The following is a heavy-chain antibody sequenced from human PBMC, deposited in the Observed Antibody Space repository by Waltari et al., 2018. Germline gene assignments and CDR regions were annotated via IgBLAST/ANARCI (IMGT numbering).Heavy chain of an antibody. J-gene: IGHJ6*02. V-gene: IGHV3-53*01. CDR1: GFTVSSNY. Sequence: EVQLVESGGGLIQPGGSLRLSCAASGFTVSSNYMSWVRPAPGTGLEWVSVIYSVGSTYYADAVKGRFTISRDNSKNTLYLQMNSLRAEDTAVYYCARDQSGIAAAGTLGNGMDVWGQGTTVTVSS. D-gene: IGHD6-13*01. CDR2: IYSVGST. CDR3: ARDQSGIAAAGTLGNGMDV.